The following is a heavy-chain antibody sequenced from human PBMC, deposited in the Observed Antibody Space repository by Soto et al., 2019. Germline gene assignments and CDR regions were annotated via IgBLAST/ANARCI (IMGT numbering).Heavy chain of an antibody. CDR1: GFTFDDYA. Sequence: PGGSLRLSCAASGFTFDDYAMHWVRQAPGKGLEWVSGISWNSSSIGDADSVKGRFTISRDNAKNSLYLQMNGLRSEDTALYYCAKDMGYDLSPLGYFDYWGQGTLVTVSS. J-gene: IGHJ4*02. D-gene: IGHD5-12*01. CDR3: AKDMGYDLSPLGYFDY. V-gene: IGHV3-9*01. CDR2: ISWNSSSI.